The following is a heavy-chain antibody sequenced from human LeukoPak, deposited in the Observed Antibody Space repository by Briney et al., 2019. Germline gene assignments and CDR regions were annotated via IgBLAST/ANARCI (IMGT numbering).Heavy chain of an antibody. D-gene: IGHD6-13*01. CDR3: ARQYGAIAAASL. J-gene: IGHJ4*02. Sequence: ASVKVSCKASGYTFTGYYMHWVRQAPGQGLEWMGWFNPNSGGTNYAQKFQGRITMTRDTSISTAYMELSRLRSDDTAVYYCARQYGAIAAASLWGQGTLVTVSS. CDR1: GYTFTGYY. CDR2: FNPNSGGT. V-gene: IGHV1-2*02.